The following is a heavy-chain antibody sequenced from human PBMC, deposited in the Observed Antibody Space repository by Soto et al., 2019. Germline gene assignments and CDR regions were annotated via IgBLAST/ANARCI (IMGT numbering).Heavy chain of an antibody. CDR3: ARGDSTDCSNGVCSFFYNHDMDV. Sequence: ASVKVSCKASGYSFTDYHLHWVRQAPGQGLEWLGRINPKSGGTSTAQKFQGWVTMTTDTSVSTASMELTRLTSDDTAIYYCARGDSTDCSNGVCSFFYNHDMDVWGQGTTVTVSS. CDR1: GYSFTDYH. J-gene: IGHJ6*02. CDR2: INPKSGGT. D-gene: IGHD2-8*01. V-gene: IGHV1-2*04.